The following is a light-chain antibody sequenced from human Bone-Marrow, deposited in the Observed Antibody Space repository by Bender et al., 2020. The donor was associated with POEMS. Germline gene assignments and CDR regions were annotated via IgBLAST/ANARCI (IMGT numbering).Light chain of an antibody. V-gene: IGLV3-1*01. CDR2: QDT. J-gene: IGLJ2*01. CDR3: QAWDSSTVV. CDR1: KLGDKY. Sequence: SYDLTQPPSVSVSPGQTASITCSGDKLGDKYACWYQQKPGQSPVRVIYQDTKRPSGIPERFSGSNSGNTATLTISGTQAMDEADYYCQAWDSSTVVFGGGTKLIVL.